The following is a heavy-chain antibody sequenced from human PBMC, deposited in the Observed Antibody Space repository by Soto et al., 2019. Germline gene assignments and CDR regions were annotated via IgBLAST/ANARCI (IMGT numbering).Heavy chain of an antibody. J-gene: IGHJ3*02. D-gene: IGHD3-10*01. Sequence: GGSLRLSCAASGFTFSSYAMSWVRQAPGKGLEWVSAISGSGGSTYYADSVKGRFTISRDNSKNTLYLQMNSLRAEDTAVYYCAKGFGWFGEFLIIGAFDIWGQGTMVTVSS. CDR1: GFTFSSYA. V-gene: IGHV3-23*01. CDR2: ISGSGGST. CDR3: AKGFGWFGEFLIIGAFDI.